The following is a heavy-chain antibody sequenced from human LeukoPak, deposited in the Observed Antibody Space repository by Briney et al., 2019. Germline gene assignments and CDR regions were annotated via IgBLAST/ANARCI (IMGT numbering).Heavy chain of an antibody. CDR1: GYTFTSYG. CDR3: ARDFTGLIKAARPGYMDV. CDR2: ISAYNGNT. D-gene: IGHD6-6*01. Sequence: ASVKVPCKASGYTFTSYGISWVRQAPGQGLEWMGWISAYNGNTNYAQKLQCRVTMTTDTSTSTAYMELRSLRSDDTAVYYCARDFTGLIKAARPGYMDVWGKGTTVTVSS. J-gene: IGHJ6*03. V-gene: IGHV1-18*01.